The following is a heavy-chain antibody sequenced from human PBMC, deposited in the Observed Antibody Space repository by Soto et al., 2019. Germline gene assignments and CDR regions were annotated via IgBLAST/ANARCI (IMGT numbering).Heavy chain of an antibody. D-gene: IGHD6-19*01. CDR3: ARTGYSSGWYRTGDYFDY. Sequence: PSETLSLTCTVSGGSISSYYWSWIRQPPGKGLEWIGYIYYSGSTNYNPSLKSRVTISVDTSKNQFSLKLSSVTAADTAVYYCARTGYSSGWYRTGDYFDYWGQGTLVTVSS. J-gene: IGHJ4*02. V-gene: IGHV4-59*01. CDR1: GGSISSYY. CDR2: IYYSGST.